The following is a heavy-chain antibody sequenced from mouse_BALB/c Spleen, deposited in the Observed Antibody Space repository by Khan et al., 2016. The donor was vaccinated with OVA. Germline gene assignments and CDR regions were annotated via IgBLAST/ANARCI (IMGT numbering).Heavy chain of an antibody. Sequence: DLVKPGASVKLSCKASGYTFTSYWINWIKQRPGQGLEWIGRIAPGSGSDYYNDMFKGKATLTIDTSSSTAYIQVRSLSSEDSAVYSCARSNYYGSGLYAMDYWGQGTSVTVSS. D-gene: IGHD1-1*01. CDR1: GYTFTSYW. CDR2: IAPGSGSD. V-gene: IGHV1S41*01. CDR3: ARSNYYGSGLYAMDY. J-gene: IGHJ4*01.